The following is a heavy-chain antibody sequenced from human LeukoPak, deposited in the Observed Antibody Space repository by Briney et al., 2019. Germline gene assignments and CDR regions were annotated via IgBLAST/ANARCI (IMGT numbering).Heavy chain of an antibody. J-gene: IGHJ6*03. V-gene: IGHV1-46*02. CDR1: GYTFNSYG. Sequence: PVASVKVSYKASGYTFNSYGISWVRQAPGQGLEWMGIINPSGGSTSYAQKFQGRVTMTRDTSTSTVYMELSSLRSEDTAVYYCARDLGSGSSRFYYYYYMDVWGKGTTVTISS. CDR2: INPSGGST. CDR3: ARDLGSGSSRFYYYYYMDV. D-gene: IGHD3-10*01.